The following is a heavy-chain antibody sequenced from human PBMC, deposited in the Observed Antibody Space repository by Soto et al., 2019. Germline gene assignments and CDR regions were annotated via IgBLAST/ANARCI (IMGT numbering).Heavy chain of an antibody. V-gene: IGHV1-69*13. CDR2: IIPLFGTA. D-gene: IGHD1-1*01. CDR3: GRPSPEAGGLGSWNDYHYYAMDV. Sequence: SVKVSCKAFGGTFSTYAINWVRQAPGQGLEWIGDIIPLFGTANYAQKFQGRVTITADESTNTAYMELSSLRSEDTAVYYCGRPSPEAGGLGSWNDYHYYAMDVWGQGTTVTVSS. CDR1: GGTFSTYA. J-gene: IGHJ6*02.